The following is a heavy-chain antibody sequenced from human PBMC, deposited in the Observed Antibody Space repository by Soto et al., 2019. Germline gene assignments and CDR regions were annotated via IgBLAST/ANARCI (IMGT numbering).Heavy chain of an antibody. V-gene: IGHV3-66*01. D-gene: IGHD6-19*01. J-gene: IGHJ4*02. CDR2: IHRVENSKYSDST. Sequence: EVQLVESGGGLIQAGGSLRLSCAASGFTVRTNDMSWVRQAPGKGLEWIALIHRVENSKYSDSTYYADSVRDRFTISIANSKKSVDLQMNALSTEDTAMYYCARDGSGPFDYWGQGSLVTVSS. CDR3: ARDGSGPFDY. CDR1: GFTVRTND.